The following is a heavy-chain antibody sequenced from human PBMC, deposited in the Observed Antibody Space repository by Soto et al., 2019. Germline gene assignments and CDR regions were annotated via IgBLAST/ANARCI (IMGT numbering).Heavy chain of an antibody. Sequence: PSETLSLTCAVYGGSFSGYYWIWIRQPPGRGLEWIGEVNHSGSVNCSPSLKSRVTISADTSENQFSLKLTSVTAADTAVYYCARGRDYIWGSYRSHYYFDSWGQGTLVTVSS. V-gene: IGHV4-34*01. D-gene: IGHD3-16*02. CDR3: ARGRDYIWGSYRSHYYFDS. J-gene: IGHJ4*02. CDR1: GGSFSGYY. CDR2: VNHSGSV.